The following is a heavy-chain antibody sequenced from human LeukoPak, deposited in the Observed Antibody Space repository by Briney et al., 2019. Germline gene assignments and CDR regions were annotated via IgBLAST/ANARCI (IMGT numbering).Heavy chain of an antibody. CDR3: AKDGQVRGAIPHYSDS. Sequence: GGPLRLSCAPPGFTSNTYSMTWVRQAPGGRLEWVSTVSGSGGRTYYADSVKGRFTISRDNSNNTLYLHMTRLRAEDTALYSCAKDGQVRGAIPHYSDSWGQGTLVTVSS. CDR1: GFTSNTYS. J-gene: IGHJ4*02. V-gene: IGHV3-23*01. D-gene: IGHD3-10*01. CDR2: VSGSGGRT.